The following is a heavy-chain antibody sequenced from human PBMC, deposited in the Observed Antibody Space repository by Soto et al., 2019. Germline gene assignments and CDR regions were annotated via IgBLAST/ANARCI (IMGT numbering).Heavy chain of an antibody. V-gene: IGHV1-18*04. Sequence: QIQLVQSGAEVKKPGASVRVSCKASGYTFTTYGITWVRQAPGQGLEWMGWISAYDGSTNYAQKLQGRVSMPTDSSTSTAYMDLRSLRSDDTAVYYCARDPASAYSSSSFDYWGQGTLVTVSS. J-gene: IGHJ4*02. CDR2: ISAYDGST. D-gene: IGHD6-6*01. CDR3: ARDPASAYSSSSFDY. CDR1: GYTFTTYG.